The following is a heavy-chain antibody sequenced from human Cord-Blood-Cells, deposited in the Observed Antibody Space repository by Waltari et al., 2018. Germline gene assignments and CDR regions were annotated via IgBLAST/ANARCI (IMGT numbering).Heavy chain of an antibody. CDR2: IFSNDEK. Sequence: QVTLKESGPVLVKPTETLTLTCTVSGFSLINARMGVSWIRQPPGKALEWLAQIFSNDEKSYSTSLKSRLTIAKDTAKSQVVLTMTNMDPVDTATYYCARIVVKNIVVVVAATYAFDIWGQGTMVTVSS. J-gene: IGHJ3*02. CDR3: ARIVVKNIVVVVAATYAFDI. D-gene: IGHD2-15*01. V-gene: IGHV2-26*01. CDR1: GFSLINARMG.